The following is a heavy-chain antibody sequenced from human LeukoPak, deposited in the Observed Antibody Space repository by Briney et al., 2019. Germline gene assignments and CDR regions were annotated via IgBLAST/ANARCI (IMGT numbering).Heavy chain of an antibody. Sequence: ASVKVSCKASGYTFTSYYIHWVRQAPGQGLEWMGIINPSGGSTTYAQKFQGRVAMTRDTSTSRVYMEVSSLRSEDTAVYYCASLRRTGVWFDPWGQGTLVTVSS. V-gene: IGHV1-46*01. CDR2: INPSGGST. CDR3: ASLRRTGVWFDP. J-gene: IGHJ5*02. D-gene: IGHD7-27*01. CDR1: GYTFTSYY.